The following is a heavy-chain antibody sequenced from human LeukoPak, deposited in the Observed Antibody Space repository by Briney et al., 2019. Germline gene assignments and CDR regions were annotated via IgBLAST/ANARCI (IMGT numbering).Heavy chain of an antibody. D-gene: IGHD2-2*01. CDR1: GFTFSSYA. V-gene: IGHV3-64*01. CDR2: ISSNGGST. CDR3: ARGCSSTSCASKVRYYYYYMDV. Sequence: PGGSLRLSCAASGFTFSSYAMHWVRQAPGKGLEYVSAISSNGGSTYYANSVNGRFTISTENSKNTLYLQMGSMRAEDMAVYYCARGCSSTSCASKVRYYYYYMDVWGKGTTVTISS. J-gene: IGHJ6*03.